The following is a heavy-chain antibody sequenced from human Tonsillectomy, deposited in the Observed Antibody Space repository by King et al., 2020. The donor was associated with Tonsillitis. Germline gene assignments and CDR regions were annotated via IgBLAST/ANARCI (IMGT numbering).Heavy chain of an antibody. Sequence: VQLVESGGGLVQPGGSLRLSCAASGFTFSSYEMNWVRQAPGKGLEWVSYISSSGCTIYYADSVKGRFTISRDNAKNSLYLQMNSLRAEDTAVYYCAKKTLRYFDYWGQGTLVTVSS. J-gene: IGHJ4*02. CDR1: GFTFSSYE. CDR2: ISSSGCTI. V-gene: IGHV3-48*03. D-gene: IGHD3-9*01. CDR3: AKKTLRYFDY.